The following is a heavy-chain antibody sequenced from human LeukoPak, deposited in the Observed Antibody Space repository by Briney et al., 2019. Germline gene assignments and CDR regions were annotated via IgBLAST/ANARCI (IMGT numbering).Heavy chain of an antibody. CDR3: ARSAYSSSPPSG. CDR1: GFTFSSYG. CDR2: IQSDGSDK. V-gene: IGHV3-33*07. Sequence: PGGSLRLSCAASGFTFSSYGIYWVRQAPGKGLDWVAFIQSDGSDKYYADSVKGRFTISRDNSKNTLYLQMNSLRAEDTAVYYCARSAYSSSPPSGWGQGTLVTVSS. D-gene: IGHD6-13*01. J-gene: IGHJ4*02.